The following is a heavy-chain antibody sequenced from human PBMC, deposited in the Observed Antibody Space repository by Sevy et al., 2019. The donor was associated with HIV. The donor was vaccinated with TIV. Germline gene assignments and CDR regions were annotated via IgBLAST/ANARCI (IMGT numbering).Heavy chain of an antibody. CDR1: GFTFSSYW. CDR2: IKQDGSEK. V-gene: IGHV3-7*01. CDR3: AREYTRWPPYYFDY. J-gene: IGHJ4*02. Sequence: GGFLRLSCAASGFTFSSYWMSWVRQAPGKGLEWVANIKQDGSEKYYVDSVKGRFTITRDNAKNSLYLQMNSLRAEDTAVYYCAREYTRWPPYYFDYWGQGTLVTVSS. D-gene: IGHD4-17*01.